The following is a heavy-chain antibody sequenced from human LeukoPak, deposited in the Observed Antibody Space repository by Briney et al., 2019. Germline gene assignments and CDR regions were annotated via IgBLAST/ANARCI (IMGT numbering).Heavy chain of an antibody. Sequence: SETLSLTCTVSGGSISSSSYYWGWIRQPPGKGLEWIGSIYYSWSTYYNPSLKSRVTISVDTSKNQFSLKLISVTAADTAVYYCASPKYGSGIDLSQGTSRYYYMDVWGKGTTVTVSS. CDR3: ASPKYGSGIDLSQGTSRYYYMDV. V-gene: IGHV4-39*01. J-gene: IGHJ6*03. CDR1: GGSISSSSYY. D-gene: IGHD3-10*01. CDR2: IYYSWST.